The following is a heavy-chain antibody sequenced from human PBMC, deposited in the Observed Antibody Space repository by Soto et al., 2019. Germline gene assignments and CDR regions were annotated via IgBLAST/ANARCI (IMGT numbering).Heavy chain of an antibody. V-gene: IGHV1-18*01. J-gene: IGHJ4*02. Sequence: QVQLVQSGAEVKKPGASVKVSCKASGYTFTTYDISWMRQAPGQGLEWMGWINGYNGNTNYAQKLQGRVTMTTDSSTSTAYMELRILRSDDTAVYYCARDSVAGTYFDYWGQGNLVTVSS. CDR1: GYTFTTYD. D-gene: IGHD6-19*01. CDR3: ARDSVAGTYFDY. CDR2: INGYNGNT.